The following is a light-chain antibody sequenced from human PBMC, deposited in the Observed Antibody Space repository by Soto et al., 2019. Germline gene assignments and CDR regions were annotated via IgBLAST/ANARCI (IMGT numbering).Light chain of an antibody. V-gene: IGKV1-16*01. CDR1: QAITNS. J-gene: IGKJ4*01. Sequence: DIQVTQSPSSLSASVGDRVTITCRASQAITNSLAWFQQRPGKAPESLIYAASSLQTGVSSRFSGSGSETEFTLTINSLQPEDLGTYYCLQYYSYPHTFAGGTKVDIK. CDR3: LQYYSYPHT. CDR2: AAS.